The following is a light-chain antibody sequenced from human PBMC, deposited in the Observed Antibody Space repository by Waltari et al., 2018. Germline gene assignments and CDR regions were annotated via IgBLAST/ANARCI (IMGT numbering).Light chain of an antibody. CDR3: QQYYNWPRLT. J-gene: IGKJ4*01. CDR1: QSISST. Sequence: EIVMTQSPATLSVSPGERATLPCRASQSISSTLAWYQQKPGQAPRLLIYDASTRATGIPARFSGSASGTEFTLTISSLQSEDFAVYYCQQYYNWPRLTFGRGTKVEIK. CDR2: DAS. V-gene: IGKV3-15*01.